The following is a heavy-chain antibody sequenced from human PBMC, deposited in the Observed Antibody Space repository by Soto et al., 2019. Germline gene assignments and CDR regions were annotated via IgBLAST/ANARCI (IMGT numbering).Heavy chain of an antibody. D-gene: IGHD5-12*01. Sequence: QVQLVQSGAEVKKPGSSVKVSCKGFGDTFHRHALSWVRQAPGQGLEWMGGIIPMFGTANYAQKFQGRVTITADTSTSTAYMELSSLRFEDTAFYYCAVIGYDLDYWGQGTLVAVSS. CDR1: GDTFHRHA. CDR2: IIPMFGTA. CDR3: AVIGYDLDY. J-gene: IGHJ4*02. V-gene: IGHV1-69*06.